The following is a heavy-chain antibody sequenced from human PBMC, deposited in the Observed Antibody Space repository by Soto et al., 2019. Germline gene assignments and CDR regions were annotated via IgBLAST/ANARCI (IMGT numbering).Heavy chain of an antibody. CDR1: GYTLTELS. CDR3: ATRVWSGYYRGMDV. J-gene: IGHJ6*02. V-gene: IGHV1-24*01. Sequence: ASVKVSFKVSGYTLTELSMHWVRQAPGKGLEWMGGFDPEDGETIYAQKFQGRVTMTEDTSTDTAYMELSSLRSEDTAVYYCATRVWSGYYRGMDVWGQGTTVTVS. D-gene: IGHD3-3*01. CDR2: FDPEDGET.